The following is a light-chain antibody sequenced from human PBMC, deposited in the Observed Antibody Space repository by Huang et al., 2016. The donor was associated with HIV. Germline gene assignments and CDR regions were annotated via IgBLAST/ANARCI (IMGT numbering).Light chain of an antibody. CDR1: QSVYSSSTSKDY. V-gene: IGKV4-1*01. Sequence: DIIMTQSPDSLAVSLGERATLNCRSSQSVYSSSTSKDYMAWFQQKPGQPPSLLLFWASTREAGDPDRFSGSGSGTHFTLTIANLEAEDAAIYYCQQYYSSPQTVGQGTRVEVK. J-gene: IGKJ1*01. CDR2: WAS. CDR3: QQYYSSPQT.